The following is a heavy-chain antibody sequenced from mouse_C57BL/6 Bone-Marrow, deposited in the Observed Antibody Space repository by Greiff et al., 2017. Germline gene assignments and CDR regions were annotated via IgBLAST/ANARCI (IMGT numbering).Heavy chain of an antibody. D-gene: IGHD1-3*01. CDR2: IDPSDSET. Sequence: QVQLQQPGAELVRPGSSVKLSCKASGYTFTSYWMHRVKQRPIQGLEWIGNIDPSDSETHYNQKFKDKATLTVDKSSSTAYMQLSSLTSEDSAVYYCAREWVLGFAYWGQGTLVTVSA. J-gene: IGHJ3*01. CDR3: AREWVLGFAY. V-gene: IGHV1-52*01. CDR1: GYTFTSYW.